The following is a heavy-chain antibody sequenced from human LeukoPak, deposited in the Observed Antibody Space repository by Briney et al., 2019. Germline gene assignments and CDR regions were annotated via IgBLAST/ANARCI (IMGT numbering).Heavy chain of an antibody. CDR1: YY. V-gene: IGHV4-34*01. CDR2: INHSGST. J-gene: IGHJ4*02. Sequence: YYXXWIRQPPXKGLEWIGEINHSGSTNYNPSLKSRVTISVDTSKNQFSLKLSSVTAADTAVYYCARVGVLLDYWGQGTLVTVSS. CDR3: ARVGVLLDY. D-gene: IGHD1-26*01.